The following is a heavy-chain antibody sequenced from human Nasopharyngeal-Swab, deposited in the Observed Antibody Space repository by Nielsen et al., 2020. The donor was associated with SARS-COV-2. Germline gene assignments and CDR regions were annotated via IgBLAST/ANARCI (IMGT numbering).Heavy chain of an antibody. D-gene: IGHD4-23*01. J-gene: IGHJ2*01. CDR1: GFTFSSYA. CDR2: ISYDGSNK. V-gene: IGHV3-30-3*01. Sequence: GESLKISCAASGFTFSSYAMHWVRQAPGKGLEWVAVISYDGSNKYYADSVKGRFTISRDNSKNTLYLQMNSLRAEDTAVYYCASAYGGRYWYFDLWGRGTLGTVSS. CDR3: ASAYGGRYWYFDL.